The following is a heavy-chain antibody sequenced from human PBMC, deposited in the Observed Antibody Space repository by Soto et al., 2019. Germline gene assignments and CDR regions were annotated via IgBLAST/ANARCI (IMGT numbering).Heavy chain of an antibody. Sequence: VQLLESGGGLVQPGGSLRLSCAASGFPFSRCAMNWVRQAPGKGLEWVSTISHSDHSTYYADSVKGRFTVSRDNSENTLYLQMNGLRAEDTAIYYCAREELNCGGDCFAFWGQGALVTVSS. J-gene: IGHJ4*02. CDR3: AREELNCGGDCFAF. D-gene: IGHD2-21*01. CDR1: GFPFSRCA. CDR2: ISHSDHST. V-gene: IGHV3-23*01.